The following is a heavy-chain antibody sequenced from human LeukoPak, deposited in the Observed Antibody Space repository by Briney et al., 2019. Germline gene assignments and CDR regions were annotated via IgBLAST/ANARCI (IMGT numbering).Heavy chain of an antibody. D-gene: IGHD3-9*01. V-gene: IGHV4-31*03. J-gene: IGHJ5*02. CDR3: VRGSAYYDILTGYPRPNWFDP. CDR1: GGSISSGGYY. CDR2: IYYSGST. Sequence: PSETLSLTCTVSGGSISSGGYYWSWIRQHPGKGLEWIGYIYYSGSTYYNPSLKSRVTISVDTSKNQFSLKLSSVTAADTAVYYCVRGSAYYDILTGYPRPNWFDPWGQGTLVTVSS.